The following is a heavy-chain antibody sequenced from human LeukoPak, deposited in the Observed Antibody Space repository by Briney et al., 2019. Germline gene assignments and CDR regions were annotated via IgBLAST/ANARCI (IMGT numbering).Heavy chain of an antibody. CDR3: ASGIDDYYFDY. Sequence: GRSLRLSCAASGFTFSSYGMHWVRQAPGKGLEWVAVISYDGSNKYYADSVKGRFTISRDNSKNTLYLQMNSLRAEDTAVYYCASGIDDYYFDYWGQGTLVTVSS. J-gene: IGHJ4*02. CDR1: GFTFSSYG. D-gene: IGHD1-14*01. V-gene: IGHV3-30*03. CDR2: ISYDGSNK.